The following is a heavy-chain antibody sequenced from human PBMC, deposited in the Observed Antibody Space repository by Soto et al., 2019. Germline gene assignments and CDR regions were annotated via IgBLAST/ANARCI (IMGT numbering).Heavy chain of an antibody. D-gene: IGHD6-13*01. CDR2: ISSSSSYK. CDR3: ARRIAAPQFAIYYYYGTDV. Sequence: SGGSLRLSCAASGFTFSDYYMSWIRQAPGKGLEWVSYISSSSSYKNYADSVKGRFTISRDNAKNSLYLQMNSLRAEDTAVYYCARRIAAPQFAIYYYYGTDVRGQGTTVTVSS. V-gene: IGHV3-11*06. J-gene: IGHJ6*02. CDR1: GFTFSDYY.